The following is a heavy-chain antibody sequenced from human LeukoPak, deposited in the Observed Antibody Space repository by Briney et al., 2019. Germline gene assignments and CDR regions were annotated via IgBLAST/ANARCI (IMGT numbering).Heavy chain of an antibody. V-gene: IGHV3-23*01. J-gene: IGHJ4*02. Sequence: GGSLRLSCAASGFTFSTYAMSWVRQAPGKGLEWVSGISASGGSTYFADSVKGRFTISRDNAKNSLYLQMNSLRAEDTAVYYCAREGAYSSSSFDYWGQGTLVTVSS. D-gene: IGHD6-6*01. CDR2: ISASGGST. CDR1: GFTFSTYA. CDR3: AREGAYSSSSFDY.